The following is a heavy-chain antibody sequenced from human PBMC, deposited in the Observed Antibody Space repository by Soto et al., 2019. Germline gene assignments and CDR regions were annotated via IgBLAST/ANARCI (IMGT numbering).Heavy chain of an antibody. D-gene: IGHD7-27*01. CDR2: IDHTGRT. V-gene: IGHV4-34*01. CDR1: GGSFIGYY. J-gene: IGHJ5*01. Sequence: PSETLSLTCAVYGGSFIGYYCIFIRHPACKGLEWIGEIDHTGRTNYNPSVKGRVTMSVDTSKNQFSLNLRSVTAADTAVYFCARSMNDHNHHHWGFDSWGQGTLVTVSS. CDR3: ARSMNDHNHHHWGFDS.